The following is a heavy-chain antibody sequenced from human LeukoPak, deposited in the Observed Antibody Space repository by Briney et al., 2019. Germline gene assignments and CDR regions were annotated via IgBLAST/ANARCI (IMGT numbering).Heavy chain of an antibody. Sequence: SETLSLTCTVSGGSISSYSWSWIRQPAGKGLEWIGRIYSSGSTNYNPSLKSRVTMSVDTSKNQFSLNLSSVTAADTAVYYCASYSGYDSLDYWGQGTLVTVSS. J-gene: IGHJ4*02. D-gene: IGHD5-12*01. CDR3: ASYSGYDSLDY. V-gene: IGHV4-4*07. CDR1: GGSISSYS. CDR2: IYSSGST.